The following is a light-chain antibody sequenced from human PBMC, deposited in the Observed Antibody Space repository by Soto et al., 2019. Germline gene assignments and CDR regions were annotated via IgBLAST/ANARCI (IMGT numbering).Light chain of an antibody. J-gene: IGLJ1*01. CDR1: SGDVGGYNY. V-gene: IGLV2-14*01. Sequence: QSVPTQPSSGSGSPGPSITIPCTGTSGDVGGYNYVSWYQQHPGKAPKLMIYDVSNRPSGVSNRFSGSKSGNTASLTISGLQAEDEADYYCGSYTSSSTYVFGTGTKVTVL. CDR2: DVS. CDR3: GSYTSSSTYV.